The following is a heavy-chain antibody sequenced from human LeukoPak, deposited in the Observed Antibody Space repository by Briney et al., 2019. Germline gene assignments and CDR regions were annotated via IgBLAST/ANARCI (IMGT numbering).Heavy chain of an antibody. V-gene: IGHV4-39*07. J-gene: IGHJ4*02. CDR1: GGSISSSSYY. CDR2: IYYSGST. D-gene: IGHD3-10*01. CDR3: ARGGPSNYYGSARRKYFDY. Sequence: SETLSLTCTVSGGSISSSSYYWGWIRQPPGKGLEWIGSIYYSGSTNYNPSLKSRVTISVDTSKNQFSLKLSSVTAADTAVYYCARGGPSNYYGSARRKYFDYWGQGTLVTVSS.